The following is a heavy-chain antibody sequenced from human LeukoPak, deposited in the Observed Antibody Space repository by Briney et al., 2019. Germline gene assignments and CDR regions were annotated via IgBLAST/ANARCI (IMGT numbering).Heavy chain of an antibody. CDR1: GGSISSYY. CDR2: IYYSGST. CDR3: ARVAHSGSYYSGSYFDY. V-gene: IGHV4-59*01. Sequence: SETLSLTCTVSGGSISSYYWSWIRQPPGKGLEWIGYIYYSGSTNYNPSLKSRVTISVDTSKNQFSLKLSSVTAADTAVYYCARVAHSGSYYSGSYFDYWGQGTLVTVSS. D-gene: IGHD1-26*01. J-gene: IGHJ4*02.